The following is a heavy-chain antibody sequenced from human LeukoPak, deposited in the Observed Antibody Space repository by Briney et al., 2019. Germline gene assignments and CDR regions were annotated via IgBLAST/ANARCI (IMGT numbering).Heavy chain of an antibody. D-gene: IGHD6-19*01. J-gene: IGHJ6*02. Sequence: GGSLRLSCAASGFTFSSYAMYWVRQAPGKGLEWVAVISYDGSNKYYADSVKGRFTISRDNSKNTLYLQMNSLRAEDTAVYYCARVFVGPPPGLAGYSSGWAGYYYYYGMDVWGQGTTVTVSS. CDR2: ISYDGSNK. V-gene: IGHV3-30*04. CDR1: GFTFSSYA. CDR3: ARVFVGPPPGLAGYSSGWAGYYYYYGMDV.